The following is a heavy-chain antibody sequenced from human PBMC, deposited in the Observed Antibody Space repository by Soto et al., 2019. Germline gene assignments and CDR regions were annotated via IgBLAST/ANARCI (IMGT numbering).Heavy chain of an antibody. D-gene: IGHD3-3*01. V-gene: IGHV3-33*01. CDR1: GFTFSSYG. J-gene: IGHJ6*02. CDR2: IWYDGSNK. CDR3: AREPITIFGVAYAGTHYYGMDV. Sequence: QVQLVESGGGVVQPGRSLRLSGAASGFTFSSYGMHWVRHAPGKGLEWVAVIWYDGSNKYYADSVKGRFTISRDNSKNTLYLQMNRLRAEDTAVYYCAREPITIFGVAYAGTHYYGMDVWGQGTTVTVSS.